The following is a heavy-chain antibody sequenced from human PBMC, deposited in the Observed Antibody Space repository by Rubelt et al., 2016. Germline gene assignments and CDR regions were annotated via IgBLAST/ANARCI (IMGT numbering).Heavy chain of an antibody. Sequence: SLISWDGGSTYYADSVKGRFTISRDNSKNSLYLQMNSLRTEDTALYYCAKDLSGDSSGYYGYWGQGTLVTVSS. V-gene: IGHV3-43*01. CDR3: AKDLSGDSSGYYGY. D-gene: IGHD3-22*01. CDR2: ISWDGGST. J-gene: IGHJ4*02.